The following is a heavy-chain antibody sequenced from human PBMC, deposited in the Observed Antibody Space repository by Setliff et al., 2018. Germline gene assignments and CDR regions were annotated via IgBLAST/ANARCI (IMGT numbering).Heavy chain of an antibody. Sequence: PSETLSLTCTVSGGSISPYFWSWIRQPPGKGLEWFGEINHSGSGDYNPSFKSRVTISVDTPKKQFSLTLTSVTAADTALYYCRQAVVGRDVFDIWGQGTVVTVSS. V-gene: IGHV4-34*01. J-gene: IGHJ3*02. CDR2: INHSGSG. CDR1: GGSISPYF. D-gene: IGHD1-1*01. CDR3: RQAVVGRDVFDI.